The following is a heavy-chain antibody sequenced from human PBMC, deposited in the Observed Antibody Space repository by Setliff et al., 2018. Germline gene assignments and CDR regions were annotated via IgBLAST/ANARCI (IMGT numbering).Heavy chain of an antibody. CDR1: GYTFSAYG. D-gene: IGHD2-15*01. CDR3: AKASVWVVDANCGSFDV. V-gene: IGHV1-18*01. CDR2: SSAYNGKT. Sequence: GASVKVSCKSFGYTFSAYGVSWVRQAPGQGLEWMGWSSAYNGKTQYAQKFQGRVTMTTDTSTSTAYMELSSLTSDDTATYYCAKASVWVVDANCGSFDVWGQGTVVTVSS. J-gene: IGHJ3*01.